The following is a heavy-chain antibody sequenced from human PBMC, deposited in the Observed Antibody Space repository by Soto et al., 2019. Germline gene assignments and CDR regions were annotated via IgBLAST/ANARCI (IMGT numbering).Heavy chain of an antibody. Sequence: ASVKVSCKASGYTLTDYYLHWVRQAPGQGLEWMGWINPKSGDTNYAQRFQDRVTMTRDTSTSTAYMELSRLRFDETAVYYCARDMQGWGGYWGQGTLVTVSS. CDR3: ARDMQGWGGY. V-gene: IGHV1-2*02. D-gene: IGHD3-16*01. J-gene: IGHJ4*02. CDR2: INPKSGDT. CDR1: GYTLTDYY.